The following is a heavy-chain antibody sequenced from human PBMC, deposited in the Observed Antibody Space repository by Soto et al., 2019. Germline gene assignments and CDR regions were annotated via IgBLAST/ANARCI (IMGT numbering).Heavy chain of an antibody. Sequence: SETLSLTCAVYGGSFSGYYWSWIRQPPGKGLEWIGEINHSGSTNYNPSLKSRDTISVDTSKNQFSLKLSSVTAADTAVYYCASWSGYCRGGSCRPYYYYYMDVWGKGTTVTVSS. J-gene: IGHJ6*03. V-gene: IGHV4-34*01. CDR3: ASWSGYCRGGSCRPYYYYYMDV. D-gene: IGHD2-15*01. CDR1: GGSFSGYY. CDR2: INHSGST.